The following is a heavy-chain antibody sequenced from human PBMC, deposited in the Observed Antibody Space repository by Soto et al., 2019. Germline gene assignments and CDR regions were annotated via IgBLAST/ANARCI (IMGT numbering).Heavy chain of an antibody. CDR2: IKSKTDGGTT. Sequence: EVQLVESGGGLEKPGGSLRLSCAASGFTFSNAWMNWVRQAPGKGLEWVGRIKSKTDGGTTDYAAPVKGRFTISRDDSKNTLYLQMNSLKTEDTAVYYCTNYYDFWSGPYYWGQGTLVTVSS. J-gene: IGHJ4*02. V-gene: IGHV3-15*07. D-gene: IGHD3-3*01. CDR1: GFTFSNAW. CDR3: TNYYDFWSGPYY.